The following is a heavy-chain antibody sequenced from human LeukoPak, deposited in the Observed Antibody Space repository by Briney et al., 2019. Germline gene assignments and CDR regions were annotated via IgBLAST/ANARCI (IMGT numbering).Heavy chain of an antibody. J-gene: IGHJ4*02. CDR3: ARITYYYGSGPPFDY. CDR2: INHSGST. CDR1: GGSFSGYY. Sequence: PSETLSLTCAVYGGSFSGYYWSGIRQPPGKGLEGIGEINHSGSTNYNPSLKSPVTISVDTSKNQFPQELNSAAPGETALDYCARITYYYGSGPPFDYWGQGTLVTVSS. V-gene: IGHV4-34*01. D-gene: IGHD3-10*01.